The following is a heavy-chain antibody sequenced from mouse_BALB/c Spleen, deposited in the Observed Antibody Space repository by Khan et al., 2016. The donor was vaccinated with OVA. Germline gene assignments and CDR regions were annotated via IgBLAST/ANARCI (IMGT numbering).Heavy chain of an antibody. CDR3: ARIYGGDFDY. V-gene: IGHV3-2*02. J-gene: IGHJ2*01. CDR2: ISYSGNT. CDR1: GYSITTDYA. Sequence: VRLQESGPGLVKPSQSLSLTCTVTGYSITTDYAWNWIRQFPGNKLEWMGYISYSGNTNYNPSLKSRISITRDTSKNQFFLQLKSVTTEDTARYYCARIYGGDFDYWGQGTTLTVSS. D-gene: IGHD1-1*01.